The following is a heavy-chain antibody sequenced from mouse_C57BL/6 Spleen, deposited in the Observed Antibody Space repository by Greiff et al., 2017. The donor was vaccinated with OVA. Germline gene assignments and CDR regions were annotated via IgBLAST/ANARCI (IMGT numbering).Heavy chain of an antibody. CDR1: GFSFTTYA. V-gene: IGHV10-1*01. D-gene: IGHD2-4*01. CDR2: IRSKSNNYAT. CDR3: VRQEGDYRYAMDY. J-gene: IGHJ4*01. Sequence: EVQLVESGGGLVQPKGSLKLSCAASGFSFTTYAMNWVRQAPGQGLEWVARIRSKSNNYATYYADSVKDRFTISRDDSESMLYLQMNNLKTEDTAMYYCVRQEGDYRYAMDYWGQGTSVTVSS.